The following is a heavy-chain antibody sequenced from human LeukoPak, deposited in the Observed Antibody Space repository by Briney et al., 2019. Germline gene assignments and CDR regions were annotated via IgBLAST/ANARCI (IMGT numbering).Heavy chain of an antibody. V-gene: IGHV3-23*01. D-gene: IGHD4-17*01. CDR2: ISGSGGST. Sequence: GGSLRLSCAASGVTFSSYAMSWVRQAPRKGLEWVSAISGSGGSTYYADSVKGRFTISRDNSKNTVYLQMNSLRAEDTAVYYCARLRHDYGDYGPNYFDYWGQGTLVTVSS. J-gene: IGHJ4*02. CDR3: ARLRHDYGDYGPNYFDY. CDR1: GVTFSSYA.